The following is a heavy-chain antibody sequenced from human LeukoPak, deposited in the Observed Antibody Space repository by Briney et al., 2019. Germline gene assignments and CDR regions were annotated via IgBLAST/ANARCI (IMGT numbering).Heavy chain of an antibody. CDR3: ARENSGSYWPGAFDI. CDR1: GFMFSDYY. D-gene: IGHD1-26*01. CDR2: ISSSSDYT. J-gene: IGHJ3*02. Sequence: PGGSLRLSCVASGFMFSDYYMSWIRQAPGKGLEWVSYISSSSDYTNYADSVRGRFTISRDNSKNTLFLQMNSLRAEDTAAYYCARENSGSYWPGAFDIWGQGTMVTVSS. V-gene: IGHV3-11*06.